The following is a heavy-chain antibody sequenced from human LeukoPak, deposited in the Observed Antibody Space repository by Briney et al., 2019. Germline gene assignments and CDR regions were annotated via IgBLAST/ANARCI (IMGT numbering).Heavy chain of an antibody. J-gene: IGHJ3*02. Sequence: EASVTVSCKASGYTFTGYYMHWVRQAPGQGLEWMGWINPNSGGTNYAQKFQGRVTITADKSTSTAYMELSSLRSEDTAVYYCARATPVTGYDILTGYWGGAFDIWGQGTMVTVSS. CDR1: GYTFTGYY. CDR2: INPNSGGT. D-gene: IGHD3-9*01. V-gene: IGHV1-2*02. CDR3: ARATPVTGYDILTGYWGGAFDI.